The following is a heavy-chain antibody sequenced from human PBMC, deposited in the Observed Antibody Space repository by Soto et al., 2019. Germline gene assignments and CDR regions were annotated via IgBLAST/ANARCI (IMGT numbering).Heavy chain of an antibody. V-gene: IGHV4-39*01. CDR1: GVSISRYSYY. J-gene: IGHJ5*02. D-gene: IGHD3-10*01. Sequence: QLQLQESGPGLVKPSETLSLTCTVSGVSISRYSYYWGWIRQPPGKGLDWIGSIYYSGNTNYNPSLKSRVTIFVDTSKNQVPLSLTSGTAADADVYYCARHSLYGWPFDPWGQGTLVTVSS. CDR2: IYYSGNT. CDR3: ARHSLYGWPFDP.